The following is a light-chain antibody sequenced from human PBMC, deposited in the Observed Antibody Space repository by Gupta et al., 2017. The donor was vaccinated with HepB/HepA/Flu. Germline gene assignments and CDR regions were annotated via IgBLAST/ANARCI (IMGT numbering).Light chain of an antibody. Sequence: SSDLTPPPSLSVSPVRSVSLPCSRDRLEDPYVSWYQQRSGQPPVLVIYQDSKRPSGIPARFSGSNSGNTATLTISGTQALDEADYFCQAWDNSAVIFGGGTKLTVL. V-gene: IGLV3-1*01. J-gene: IGLJ2*01. CDR3: QAWDNSAVI. CDR2: QDS. CDR1: RLEDPY.